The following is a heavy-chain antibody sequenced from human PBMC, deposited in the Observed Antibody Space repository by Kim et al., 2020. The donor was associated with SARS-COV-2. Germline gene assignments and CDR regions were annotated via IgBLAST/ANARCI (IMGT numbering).Heavy chain of an antibody. CDR3: ARLVLEQQANLGWFDP. V-gene: IGHV5-10-1*01. CDR1: GYSFTSYW. J-gene: IGHJ5*02. D-gene: IGHD3-3*01. Sequence: GESLKISCKGSGYSFTSYWISWVRQMPGKGLEWMGRIDPSDSYTNYSPSFQGHVTISADKSISTAYLQWSSLKASDTAMYYCARLVLEQQANLGWFDPWGQGTLVTVSS. CDR2: IDPSDSYT.